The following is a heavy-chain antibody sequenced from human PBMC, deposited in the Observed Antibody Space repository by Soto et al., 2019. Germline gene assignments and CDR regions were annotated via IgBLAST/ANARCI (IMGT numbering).Heavy chain of an antibody. CDR2: INPTGGST. V-gene: IGHV1-46*03. D-gene: IGHD3-10*01. CDR3: AIKEYYNDAGSFDP. Sequence: ASVKVSCKASGYTLTSYYMHWVRQAPGQGLEWMGMINPTGGSTSYAQKFQGRITVTRDTSTSTVYMDLSSLRSEDTAVYYCAIKEYYNDAGSFDPWGQGNLVPVSS. J-gene: IGHJ5*02. CDR1: GYTLTSYY.